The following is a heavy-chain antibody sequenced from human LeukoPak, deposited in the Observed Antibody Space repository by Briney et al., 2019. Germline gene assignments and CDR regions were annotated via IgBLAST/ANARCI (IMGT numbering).Heavy chain of an antibody. CDR1: GYSISSGYY. CDR2: IYYSGST. D-gene: IGHD3-10*01. Sequence: PSETLSLTCAVSGYSISSGYYWGWIRQPPGKGLEWIGYIYYSGSTNYNPSLKSRVTISVDTSKNQFSLKLSSVTAADTAVYYCARVGWLKSHYYYYYYMDVWGKGTTVTVSS. J-gene: IGHJ6*03. V-gene: IGHV4-61*01. CDR3: ARVGWLKSHYYYYYYMDV.